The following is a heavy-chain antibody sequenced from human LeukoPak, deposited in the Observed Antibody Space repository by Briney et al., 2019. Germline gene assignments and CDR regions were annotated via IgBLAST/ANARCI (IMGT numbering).Heavy chain of an antibody. CDR3: ARGGKHGDYQSARPPFDY. CDR1: GGSISSYY. J-gene: IGHJ4*02. V-gene: IGHV4-59*01. Sequence: SETLSLTCTVSGGSISSYYWSWIRQPPGKGLEWIGYIYYSGSTNYNPSLKSRVTISVDTSKNQFSLKLSSVTAADTAVYYCARGGKHGDYQSARPPFDYWGQGTLVTVSS. CDR2: IYYSGST. D-gene: IGHD4-17*01.